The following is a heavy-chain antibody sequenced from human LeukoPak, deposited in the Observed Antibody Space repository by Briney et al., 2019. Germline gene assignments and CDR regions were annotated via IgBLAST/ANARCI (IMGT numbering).Heavy chain of an antibody. CDR3: ARELGYSGSYRDAFDI. D-gene: IGHD1-26*01. V-gene: IGHV4-61*02. CDR2: IYTSGST. J-gene: IGHJ3*02. Sequence: SETLSLTCTVSGGSISSGSYYWSWIRQPAGKELEWIGRIYTSGSTNYNPPLKSRVTISVDTSKNQFSLKLSSVTAADTAVYYCARELGYSGSYRDAFDIWGQGTMVTVSS. CDR1: GGSISSGSYY.